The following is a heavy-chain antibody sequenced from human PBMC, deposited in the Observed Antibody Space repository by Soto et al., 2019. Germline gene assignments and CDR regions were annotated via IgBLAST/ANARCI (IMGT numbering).Heavy chain of an antibody. CDR1: GFTFSSYG. V-gene: IGHV3-30*18. Sequence: QVQLVESGGGVVQPGRSLRLSCAASGFTFSSYGMHWVRQAPGKGLEWVAVISYDGSNKYYADSVKGRFTISRDNSKNTLYLQMNSLRAEDTAVYYCAKDWGTTVTTSDYWGQGTLVTVSS. CDR2: ISYDGSNK. CDR3: AKDWGTTVTTSDY. J-gene: IGHJ4*02. D-gene: IGHD4-17*01.